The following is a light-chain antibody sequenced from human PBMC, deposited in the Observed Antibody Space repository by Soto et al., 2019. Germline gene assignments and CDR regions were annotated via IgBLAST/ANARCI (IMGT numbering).Light chain of an antibody. CDR3: LQSYRTPLT. J-gene: IGKJ4*01. V-gene: IGKV1-39*01. CDR2: GAS. CDR1: QSINNY. Sequence: DIQITQSPSSLSASLGDRVTITCRAIQSINNYLSWYQQKPGKAPNLLIFGASTLQSGVPSRFSGSGSGTDFTLTISSLQPEDFATYYCLQSYRTPLTFGGGTKVDIK.